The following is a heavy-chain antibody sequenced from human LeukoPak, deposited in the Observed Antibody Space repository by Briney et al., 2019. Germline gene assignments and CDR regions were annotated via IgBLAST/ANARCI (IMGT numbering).Heavy chain of an antibody. CDR3: ARDPVARYSGSSSSGTRRWWFDP. V-gene: IGHV1-2*02. J-gene: IGHJ5*02. CDR1: GYTFTGYY. D-gene: IGHD6-13*01. Sequence: ASVKVSCKASGYTFTGYYMHWVRQAPGQGLEWMGWINPNSGGTNYAQKFQGRVTMTRDTSISTAYMELSRLRSDDTAVYYCARDPVARYSGSSSSGTRRWWFDPXGXXXXXXXXS. CDR2: INPNSGGT.